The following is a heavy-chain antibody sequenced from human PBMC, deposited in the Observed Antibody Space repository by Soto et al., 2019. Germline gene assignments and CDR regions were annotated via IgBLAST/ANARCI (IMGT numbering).Heavy chain of an antibody. D-gene: IGHD6-19*01. CDR1: GESFSGYI. CDR3: ARGLITGSHYSGGWYYFDS. V-gene: IGHV4-34*01. CDR2: INHSGSA. J-gene: IGHJ4*02. Sequence: SETLSLTCAVYGESFSGYIWTWIRQTPGKGLQWIGQINHSGSASYNPSLKSRVSISVHTSNSQFSLELSSVTAADTAVYYCARGLITGSHYSGGWYYFDSWGQGTQVTVAS.